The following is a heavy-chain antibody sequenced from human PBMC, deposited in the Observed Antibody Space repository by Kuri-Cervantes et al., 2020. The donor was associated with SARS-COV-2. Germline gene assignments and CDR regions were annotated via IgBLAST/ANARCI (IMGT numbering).Heavy chain of an antibody. D-gene: IGHD1-26*01. CDR3: ARGAWELLYPLSDAFGI. CDR2: IYYSGST. CDR1: GGSVSSGSYY. Sequence: SETLSLTCTVSGGSVSSGSYYWSWIRQPPGKGLEWIGYIYYSGSTNYNPSLKSRVTISVDTSKNQFSLKLSSVTAADTAVYYCARGAWELLYPLSDAFGIWGQGTMVTFSS. V-gene: IGHV4-61*01. J-gene: IGHJ3*02.